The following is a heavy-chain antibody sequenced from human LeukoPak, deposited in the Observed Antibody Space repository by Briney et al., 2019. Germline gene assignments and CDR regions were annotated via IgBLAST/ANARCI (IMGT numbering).Heavy chain of an antibody. J-gene: IGHJ4*02. CDR2: IKQDGSEK. CDR3: VREARERGGFDY. V-gene: IGHV3-7*01. Sequence: GGSLRLSCAGSGFTFSSYWMSWVRQAPGKGLEWVANIKQDGSEKYYVDSVKGRFTISRDNARNSLYLQMNSLRAEDTAVYYCVREARERGGFDYWGQGTLVTVSS. CDR1: GFTFSSYW. D-gene: IGHD5-24*01.